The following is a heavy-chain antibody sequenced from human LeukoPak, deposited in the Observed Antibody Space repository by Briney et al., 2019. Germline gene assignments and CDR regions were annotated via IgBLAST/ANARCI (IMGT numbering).Heavy chain of an antibody. V-gene: IGHV3-64D*06. J-gene: IGHJ4*02. CDR2: ITTTGDGT. D-gene: IGHD6-19*01. Sequence: GGSLRLSCSASGFTFKNFAMHWVRQIPGRGLEYVSAITTTGDGTYYAGSVKGRFIISRDNSKNTLYLQMSSLKAEDTAVYYCVKRGYASGWPFFDYWGQGTLVTVSS. CDR1: GFTFKNFA. CDR3: VKRGYASGWPFFDY.